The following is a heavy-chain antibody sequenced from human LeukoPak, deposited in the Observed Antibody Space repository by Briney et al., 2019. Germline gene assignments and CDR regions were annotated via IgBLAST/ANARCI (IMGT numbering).Heavy chain of an antibody. CDR1: GGTFSSYA. J-gene: IGHJ5*02. CDR3: ASPMGYSGYDNGWFDP. Sequence: ASVKVSCKASGGTFSSYAISWVRQAPGQGLEWMGRIIPILGIANYAQKFQGRVTITADKSTSTAYMELSSLRSEDTAVYYCASPMGYSGYDNGWFDPWGQGTLVTVSS. V-gene: IGHV1-69*04. D-gene: IGHD5-12*01. CDR2: IIPILGIA.